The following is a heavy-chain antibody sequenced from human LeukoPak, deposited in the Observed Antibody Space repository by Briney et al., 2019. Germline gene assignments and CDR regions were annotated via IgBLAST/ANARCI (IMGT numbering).Heavy chain of an antibody. CDR2: IYNRGSNT. CDR3: ARDRPGIAVAGDAFDI. J-gene: IGHJ3*02. Sequence: PSETLSLTCTVSGGSISSYYWSWIRQPPGKGLEWIGYIYNRGSNTNYNPSLKSRVTISVDMSKNQFSLKLRSVTAADTAVYFCARDRPGIAVAGDAFDIWGRGTMATVSS. V-gene: IGHV4-59*01. D-gene: IGHD6-19*01. CDR1: GGSISSYY.